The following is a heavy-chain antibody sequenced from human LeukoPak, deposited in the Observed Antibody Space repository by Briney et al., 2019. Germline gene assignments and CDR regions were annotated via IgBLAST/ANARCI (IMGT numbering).Heavy chain of an antibody. V-gene: IGHV4-59*01. CDR2: IYYSGST. CDR1: GGSLSSYY. D-gene: IGHD3-22*01. J-gene: IGHJ3*02. Sequence: SETLSLTCTVSGGSLSSYYWSWIRQPPGKGLEWIGYIYYSGSTNYNPSLKSRVTISVDTSKNQFSLKLSSVTAADTAVYYCASVDDSSGYDAFDIWGQGTMVTVSS. CDR3: ASVDDSSGYDAFDI.